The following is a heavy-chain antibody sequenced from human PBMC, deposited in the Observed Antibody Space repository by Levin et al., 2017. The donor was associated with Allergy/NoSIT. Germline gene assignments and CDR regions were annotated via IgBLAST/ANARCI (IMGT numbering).Heavy chain of an antibody. V-gene: IGHV3-15*07. J-gene: IGHJ5*01. D-gene: IGHD4-17*01. CDR3: TTEPDYGDYVNCGDS. CDR1: GFNFNNAW. CDR2: IKANTDGGTR. Sequence: GGSLRLSCAGSGFNFNNAWMNWVRQAPGKGLEWVGRIKANTDGGTRDYAAPVEGRFPIPRDDSKKTLYLQMDSLKSDVTAVYYCTTEPDYGDYVNCGDSWGQGTLVTVSS.